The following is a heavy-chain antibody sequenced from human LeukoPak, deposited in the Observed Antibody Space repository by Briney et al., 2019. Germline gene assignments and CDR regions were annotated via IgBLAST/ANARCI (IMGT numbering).Heavy chain of an antibody. CDR1: GYTFTSYD. CDR3: ARGPLSGWYQIDY. J-gene: IGHJ4*02. V-gene: IGHV1-8*01. CDR2: MNPNSGNT. D-gene: IGHD6-19*01. Sequence: EASVKVSCTASGYTFTSYDINWVRQAPGQGLEWMGWMNPNSGNTGYAQKFQGRVTMTRNTSISTAYMELSSLRSEDTAVYYCARGPLSGWYQIDYWVQGTLVTVSS.